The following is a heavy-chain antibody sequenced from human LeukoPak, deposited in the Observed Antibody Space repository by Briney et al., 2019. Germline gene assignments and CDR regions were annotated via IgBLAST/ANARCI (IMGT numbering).Heavy chain of an antibody. CDR1: GYTFTSYA. V-gene: IGHV1-3*01. CDR3: ARDGDVDTAMVTNWFDP. J-gene: IGHJ5*02. Sequence: ASVKVSCKASGYTFTSYAMHWVRQAPGQRLEWMGWINAGNGNTKYSQKFQGRVTITRDTSASTAYMELSSLRSEDTAVYYCARDGDVDTAMVTNWFDPWGPGTLVTVSS. D-gene: IGHD5-18*01. CDR2: INAGNGNT.